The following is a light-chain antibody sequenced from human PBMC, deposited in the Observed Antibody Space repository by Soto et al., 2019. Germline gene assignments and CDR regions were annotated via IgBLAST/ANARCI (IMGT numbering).Light chain of an antibody. CDR3: QQLNSCPDT. CDR2: AAS. Sequence: EIQLTQAPSFLSASAGETVTISFRASQDISSHLAWYQQRAGKAPRLLIYAASTMPSDIPARFSGSGSGTEFTLTISSLQSEDFAAYYCQQLNSCPDTFGQGTRLEIK. J-gene: IGKJ5*01. V-gene: IGKV1-9*01. CDR1: QDISSH.